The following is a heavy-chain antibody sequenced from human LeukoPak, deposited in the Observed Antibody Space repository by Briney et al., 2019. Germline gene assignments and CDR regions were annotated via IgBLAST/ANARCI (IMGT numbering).Heavy chain of an antibody. D-gene: IGHD6-13*01. Sequence: GGSLRLSCAASGFTFSSYSMNWVRQAPGKGLEWVSGISWNSGSIGYADSVKGRFTISRDNAKNSLYLQMNSLRAEDTALYYCAKDIRAAAGHYFDYWGQGTLVTVSS. CDR3: AKDIRAAAGHYFDY. J-gene: IGHJ4*02. V-gene: IGHV3-9*01. CDR2: ISWNSGSI. CDR1: GFTFSSYS.